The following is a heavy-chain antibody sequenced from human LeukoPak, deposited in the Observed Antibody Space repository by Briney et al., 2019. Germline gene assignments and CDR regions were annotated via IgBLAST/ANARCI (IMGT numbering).Heavy chain of an antibody. CDR1: GFPFSGSG. D-gene: IGHD3-22*01. Sequence: GSSLRLSCAASGFPFSGSGMRWVRQAPGKGLEWVAIIWYDGSNQYYADSVKGRFTISRDNSKNTVDLQMNSLRAEDTAVYYCARGYYGSATYRLPYDYWGQGTLVTVSS. J-gene: IGHJ4*02. CDR2: IWYDGSNQ. CDR3: ARGYYGSATYRLPYDY. V-gene: IGHV3-33*01.